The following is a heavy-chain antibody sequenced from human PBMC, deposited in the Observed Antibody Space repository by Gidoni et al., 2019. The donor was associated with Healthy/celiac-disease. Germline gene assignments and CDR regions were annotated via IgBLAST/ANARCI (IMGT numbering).Heavy chain of an antibody. D-gene: IGHD6-19*01. J-gene: IGHJ6*02. CDR3: ARVGSSGWYRGVYYYYGMDV. CDR1: GGTFSSYA. Sequence: QVQLVQSGAEVKKPGSSVTVSCKASGGTFSSYAISWVRQAHGQGLEWMGGIIPIFGTANYAQKFQGRVTITADESTSTAYMELSSLRSEDTAVYYCARVGSSGWYRGVYYYYGMDVWGQGTTVTVSS. V-gene: IGHV1-69*01. CDR2: IIPIFGTA.